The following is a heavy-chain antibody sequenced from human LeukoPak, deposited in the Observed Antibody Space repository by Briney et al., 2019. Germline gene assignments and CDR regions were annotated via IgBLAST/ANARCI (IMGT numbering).Heavy chain of an antibody. D-gene: IGHD6-13*01. CDR2: IYSGGST. CDR1: GFTVSSNY. V-gene: IGHV3-66*01. Sequence: PGGSLRLSCAASGFTVSSNYMSWVRQAPGKGLEWVSVIYSGGSTYYADSVKGRFTISRDNSKNTLYLQMNSLRAEDTAVYYCAKVPRASWDFDYWGQGTLVTVSS. J-gene: IGHJ4*02. CDR3: AKVPRASWDFDY.